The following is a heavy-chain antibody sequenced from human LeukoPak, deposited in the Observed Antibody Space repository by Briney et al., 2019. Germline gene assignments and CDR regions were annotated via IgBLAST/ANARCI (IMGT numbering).Heavy chain of an antibody. CDR2: IHYSGST. CDR3: ARKTVKNAFDI. V-gene: IGHV4-59*01. J-gene: IGHJ3*02. CDR1: GGSISSYY. D-gene: IGHD4-11*01. Sequence: PSETLSLTCTVSGGSISSYYWSWIRQPPGKGLEWIGYIHYSGSTNYNPSLQSRVTISVDTSKNQFSLKLSSVTAADTAVYFCARKTVKNAFDIWGQGTMVTVSS.